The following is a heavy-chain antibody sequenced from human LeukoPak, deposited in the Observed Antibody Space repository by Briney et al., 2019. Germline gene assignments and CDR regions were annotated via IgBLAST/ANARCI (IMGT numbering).Heavy chain of an antibody. CDR2: IYHSGST. V-gene: IGHV4-4*02. J-gene: IGHJ2*01. Sequence: SETLSLTCAVSGGSISSSNWWSWVRQPPGKGLEWIGEIYHSGSTNYNPSLKSRVTISIDTSKNQFSLKLSSVTAADTAVYYCAREAGFFRYFDLWGRGTLVTVSS. D-gene: IGHD3-10*01. CDR3: AREAGFFRYFDL. CDR1: GGSISSSNW.